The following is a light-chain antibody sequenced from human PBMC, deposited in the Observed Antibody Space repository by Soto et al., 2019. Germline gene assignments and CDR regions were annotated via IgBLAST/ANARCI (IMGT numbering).Light chain of an antibody. CDR3: SSYTSSSNYV. V-gene: IGLV2-14*01. CDR1: SSDVGGYNY. Sequence: QSVLTQPASVSGSPGQSITISCTGTSSDVGGYNYVPWYQQHPGKAPKLMIYEVSNRPSGVSNRFSGSKSGNTASLTISGLQAEDEADYYCSSYTSSSNYVFGTGTKVTVL. J-gene: IGLJ1*01. CDR2: EVS.